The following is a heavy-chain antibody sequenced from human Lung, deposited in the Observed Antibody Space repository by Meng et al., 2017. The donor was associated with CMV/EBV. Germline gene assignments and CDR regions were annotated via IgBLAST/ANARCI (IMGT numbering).Heavy chain of an antibody. CDR1: GGSISSSNW. V-gene: IGHV4-4*02. D-gene: IGHD6-19*01. CDR3: ASFPPPGKQWLVTDY. J-gene: IGHJ4*02. Sequence: QRQQSGPGLVRPSGTLSLTCAVAGGSISSSNWWSWVRQPPGKGLEWIGEIYHSGSTNYNPSLKSRVTISVDKSKNQFSLKLSSVTAADTAVYYCASFPPPGKQWLVTDYWGQGTLVTVSS. CDR2: IYHSGST.